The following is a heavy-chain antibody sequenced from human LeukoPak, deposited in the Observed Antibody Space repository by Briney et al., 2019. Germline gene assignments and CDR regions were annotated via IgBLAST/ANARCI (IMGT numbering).Heavy chain of an antibody. V-gene: IGHV3-74*01. D-gene: IGHD6-13*01. J-gene: IGHJ4*02. Sequence: QTWGSLRLSCAASGFTFSSYWMHWVRQAPGKGLVWVSRINSDGSSTSYADSVKGRFTISRDNAKNTLYLQMNSLRAEDTAVYYCAREQQLGILGPNFDYWGQGTLVTVSS. CDR1: GFTFSSYW. CDR3: AREQQLGILGPNFDY. CDR2: INSDGSST.